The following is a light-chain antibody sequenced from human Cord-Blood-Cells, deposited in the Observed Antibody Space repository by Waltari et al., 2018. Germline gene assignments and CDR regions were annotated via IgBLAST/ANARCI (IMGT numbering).Light chain of an antibody. CDR1: QSIISY. V-gene: IGKV1-39*01. CDR2: AAS. J-gene: IGKJ1*01. CDR3: QQSYSTPT. Sequence: DIQMTQSPSPLSASVGESVTITCRASQSIISYLNWYQQKPGKAPKLLIYAASSLQSGVPSRFSGSGSGTYFTLTISSLQPEDFANYYCQQSYSTPTFGQGTKVEIK.